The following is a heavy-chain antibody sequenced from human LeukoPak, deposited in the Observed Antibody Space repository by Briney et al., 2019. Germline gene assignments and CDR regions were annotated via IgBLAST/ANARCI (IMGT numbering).Heavy chain of an antibody. CDR1: GFTFSSYS. J-gene: IGHJ4*02. D-gene: IGHD6-19*01. Sequence: GRSLRLSCAASGFTFSSYSMNWVRQAPGKGLEWVSSISSSSSYIYYADSVKGRFTISRDNAKNSLYLQMNSLRAEDTAVYYCARDSLTYSSGWYREDYWGQGTLVTVSS. V-gene: IGHV3-21*01. CDR2: ISSSSSYI. CDR3: ARDSLTYSSGWYREDY.